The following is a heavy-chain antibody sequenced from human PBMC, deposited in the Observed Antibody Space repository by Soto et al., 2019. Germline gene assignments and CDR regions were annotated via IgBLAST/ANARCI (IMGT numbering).Heavy chain of an antibody. J-gene: IGHJ6*02. CDR3: ARDSWGLAVPDYHYYAMDV. V-gene: IGHV1-18*04. Sequence: QVQLVQSGAELKTPGASVKVSCEASGYTFSSYGVSWVRQAPGQGLEWMGWISVYSGNTNYARKLQGRVTMTRDIYTRAVYMELRSLTSDDTAVYYCARDSWGLAVPDYHYYAMDVWGQGTTVTVSS. D-gene: IGHD6-19*01. CDR2: ISVYSGNT. CDR1: GYTFSSYG.